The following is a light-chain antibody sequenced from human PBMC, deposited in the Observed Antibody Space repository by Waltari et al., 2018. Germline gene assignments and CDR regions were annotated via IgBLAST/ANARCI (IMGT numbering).Light chain of an antibody. Sequence: DIQMTQSPSSVSAFIGDRVTITCRASQSISNWLAVYQQKPGKAPKLLIYGASDLHSGVPSRFSGSGAGTDFTLTISSLQAEDFATYYCQQVNSFPATFGGGTTVEIK. CDR1: QSISNW. J-gene: IGKJ4*01. CDR2: GAS. V-gene: IGKV1-12*01. CDR3: QQVNSFPAT.